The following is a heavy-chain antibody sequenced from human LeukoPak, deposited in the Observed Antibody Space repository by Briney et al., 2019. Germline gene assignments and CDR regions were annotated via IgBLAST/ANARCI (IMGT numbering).Heavy chain of an antibody. Sequence: PGGSLRLSCAASGFIFSDLYMSWIRQAPGKGLEWLAYFSSGSSYTNYADSVKGRFTISRDDAKNSLYLQMDSLGADDTAVYYCARENLGELSLYPGFFDFWGQGTLVTVSS. CDR1: GFIFSDLY. J-gene: IGHJ4*02. CDR3: ARENLGELSLYPGFFDF. D-gene: IGHD3-16*02. CDR2: FSSGSSYT. V-gene: IGHV3-11*06.